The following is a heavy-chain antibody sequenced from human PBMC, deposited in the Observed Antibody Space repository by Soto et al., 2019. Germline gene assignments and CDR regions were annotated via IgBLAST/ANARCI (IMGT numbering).Heavy chain of an antibody. CDR2: IYYSGST. V-gene: IGHV4-39*01. J-gene: IGHJ4*02. CDR1: GGSISSSSYY. Sequence: NPSETLSLTCTVSGGSISSSSYYWGWIRQPPGKGLEWIGSIYYSGSTYYNPSLKSRVTISVDTSKNQFSLKLGSVTAADTAVYYCARHLNPGYSYGFIDYWGQGTLVTVSS. CDR3: ARHLNPGYSYGFIDY. D-gene: IGHD5-18*01.